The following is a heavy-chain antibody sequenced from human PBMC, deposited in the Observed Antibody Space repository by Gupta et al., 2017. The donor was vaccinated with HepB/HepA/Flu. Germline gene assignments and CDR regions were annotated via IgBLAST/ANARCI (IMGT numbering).Heavy chain of an antibody. CDR2: IIPIFGTA. J-gene: IGHJ6*03. CDR3: ARGPSGILVAGSGRYYYMDV. V-gene: IGHV1-69*06. Sequence: SYAISWVRQAPGQGFEWMGGIIPIFGTANYAQKFQGRVTITADKSTSTAYMELSSLRSEDTAVYYCARGPSGILVAGSGRYYYMDVWGKGTTVTVYS. CDR1: SYA. D-gene: IGHD5-12*01.